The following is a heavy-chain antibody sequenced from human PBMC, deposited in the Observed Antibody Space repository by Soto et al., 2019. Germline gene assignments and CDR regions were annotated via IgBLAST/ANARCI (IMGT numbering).Heavy chain of an antibody. Sequence: PGGSLRLSCAASGFTFSSYGMHWVRQAPGKGLEWVAVIWYGGSNKYYADSVKGRFTISRDNSKNTLYLQMNSLRAEDTAVYYCARGTLRWLQETYYFDYWGQGTLVTVSS. CDR2: IWYGGSNK. V-gene: IGHV3-33*01. CDR1: GFTFSSYG. CDR3: ARGTLRWLQETYYFDY. J-gene: IGHJ4*02. D-gene: IGHD5-12*01.